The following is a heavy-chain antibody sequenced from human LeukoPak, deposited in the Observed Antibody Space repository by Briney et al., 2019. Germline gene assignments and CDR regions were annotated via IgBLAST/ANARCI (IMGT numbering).Heavy chain of an antibody. D-gene: IGHD2-15*01. Sequence: ASVKVSCKASGCTFTAYYIHWVRQAPGQGLEWMGRINPNSGGTNCAQNFQGRVTMTRDTSITTAYMELNKLTSDDTAVYYCAREENCSGGSCYYYWGQGTLVTVSS. V-gene: IGHV1-2*06. CDR2: INPNSGGT. J-gene: IGHJ4*02. CDR3: AREENCSGGSCYYY. CDR1: GCTFTAYY.